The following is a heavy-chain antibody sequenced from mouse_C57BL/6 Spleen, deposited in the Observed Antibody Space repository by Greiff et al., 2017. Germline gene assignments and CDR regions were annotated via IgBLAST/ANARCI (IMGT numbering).Heavy chain of an antibody. Sequence: VQLQESGAELARPGASVKLSCKASGYTFTSYGISWVKQRTGQGLEWIGEIYPRSGNTYYNEKFKGKATLTADKSSSTAYMELRSLTSEDSAVYFCAREDWDVGGFAYWGQGTLVTVSA. J-gene: IGHJ3*01. CDR2: IYPRSGNT. V-gene: IGHV1-81*01. CDR3: AREDWDVGGFAY. D-gene: IGHD4-1*01. CDR1: GYTFTSYG.